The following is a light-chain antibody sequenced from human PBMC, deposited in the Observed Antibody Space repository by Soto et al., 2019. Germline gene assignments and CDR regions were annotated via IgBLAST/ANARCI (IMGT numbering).Light chain of an antibody. J-gene: IGLJ2*01. CDR3: SSYTSRSTVV. Sequence: QSALTQPASVSGSPGQSITISCTGTSSDVGGYNYVSWYQQHPGKAPTLMIYDVSNRPSRVSNRFSGSKSGNTASLTISGLQAEDEADYYCSSYTSRSTVVFGGGTKLTVL. CDR2: DVS. V-gene: IGLV2-14*01. CDR1: SSDVGGYNY.